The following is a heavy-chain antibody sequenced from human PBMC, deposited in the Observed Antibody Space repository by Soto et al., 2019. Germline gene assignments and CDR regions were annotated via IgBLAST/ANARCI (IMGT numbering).Heavy chain of an antibody. V-gene: IGHV1-3*01. CDR2: INAANGDT. D-gene: IGHD6-13*01. CDR3: VRRHVSATGIDWFDP. CDR1: RGTFTSYG. J-gene: IGHJ5*02. Sequence: ASVKVSCKALRGTFTSYGIHWVRQAPGQRLEWMGWINAANGDTKYSPKFQGRVTITRDTSASTAYMELSSLRSEDTAVYYCVRRHVSATGIDWFDPWGQGTLVTVSS.